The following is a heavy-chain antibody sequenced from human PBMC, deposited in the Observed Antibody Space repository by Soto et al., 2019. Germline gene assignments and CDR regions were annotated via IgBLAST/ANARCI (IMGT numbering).Heavy chain of an antibody. CDR3: AKDLDGSYDSSGYPLDY. CDR2: ISGSGGST. D-gene: IGHD3-22*01. V-gene: IGHV3-23*01. Sequence: LRLSCAASGFTFSSYAMSWVRQAPGKGLEWVSAISGSGGSTYYADSVKGRFTISRDNSKNTLYLQMHSLRAEDTAVYYCAKDLDGSYDSSGYPLDYWGQGTLVTVSS. J-gene: IGHJ4*02. CDR1: GFTFSSYA.